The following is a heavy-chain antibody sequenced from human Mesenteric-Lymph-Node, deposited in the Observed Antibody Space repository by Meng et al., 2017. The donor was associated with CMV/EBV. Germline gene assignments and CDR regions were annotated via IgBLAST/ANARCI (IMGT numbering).Heavy chain of an antibody. CDR3: AIEGGTSSGLDY. CDR1: GYTFTSDA. J-gene: IGHJ4*02. CDR2: INAGNGNT. D-gene: IGHD2-15*01. Sequence: CKASGYTFTSDAMHWVRQAPGQRLEWMGWINAGNGNTKYSQKFQGRVTITRDTSASTAYMELSSLRSEDTAVYYCAIEGGTSSGLDYWGQGTLVTVSS. V-gene: IGHV1-3*01.